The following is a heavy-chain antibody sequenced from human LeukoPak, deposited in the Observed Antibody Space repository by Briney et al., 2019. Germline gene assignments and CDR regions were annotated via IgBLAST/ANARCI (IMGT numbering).Heavy chain of an antibody. V-gene: IGHV4-59*01. Sequence: KPSETLSLTCTVSVGSISSDHWNGIRQPPGKGLEWIGCIYYSVSTYYNPSLKSRVTISVDMSKSQFSLRLTSVTAADTAVYYCARKNDFDIWGQGTLVTVSS. D-gene: IGHD2/OR15-2a*01. CDR3: ARKNDFDI. CDR2: IYYSVST. CDR1: VGSISSDH. J-gene: IGHJ3*02.